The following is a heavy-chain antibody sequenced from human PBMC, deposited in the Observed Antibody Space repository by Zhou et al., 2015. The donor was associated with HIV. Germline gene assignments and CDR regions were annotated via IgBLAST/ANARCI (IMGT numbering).Heavy chain of an antibody. CDR3: ARGAGDFWSGYYDGNWFDP. CDR1: GGTFSSYA. D-gene: IGHD3-3*01. Sequence: QVQLVQSGAEVKKPGSSVKVSCKASGGTFSSYAISWVRQAPGQGLEWMGGIIPIFGTANYAQKFQGRVTITADESTSTAYMELSSLRSEDTAVYYCARGAGDFWSGYYDGNWFDPWGQGTLVTVSS. CDR2: IIPIFGTA. V-gene: IGHV1-69*01. J-gene: IGHJ5*02.